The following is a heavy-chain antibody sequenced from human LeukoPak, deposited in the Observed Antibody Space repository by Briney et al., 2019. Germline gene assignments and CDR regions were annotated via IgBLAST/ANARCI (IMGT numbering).Heavy chain of an antibody. CDR1: GFTFSYYS. CDR3: AASIAYRGSWFADY. Sequence: PGGSLRLSCAASGFTFSYYSMNWVRQAPGKGLEWVSSISSSSGYIYYADSVKGRFTISRDNAKNSLYLQMNSLRAEDTGLYYCAASIAYRGSWFADYWGQGTLVTVSS. V-gene: IGHV3-21*01. CDR2: ISSSSGYI. J-gene: IGHJ4*02. D-gene: IGHD6-13*01.